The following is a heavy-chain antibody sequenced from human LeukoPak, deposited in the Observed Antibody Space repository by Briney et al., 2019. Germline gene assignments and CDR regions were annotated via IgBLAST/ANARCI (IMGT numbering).Heavy chain of an antibody. CDR3: ARVGDGYNYDFDY. J-gene: IGHJ4*02. Sequence: GGSLRLSCAASGFTFSSYEMNWVRQAPEKGLEWVSYISSSGSTIYYADSVKGRFTISRDNAKNSLYLQMNSLRAEDTAVYYCARVGDGYNYDFDYWGQGTLVTVSS. CDR2: ISSSGSTI. D-gene: IGHD5-24*01. CDR1: GFTFSSYE. V-gene: IGHV3-48*03.